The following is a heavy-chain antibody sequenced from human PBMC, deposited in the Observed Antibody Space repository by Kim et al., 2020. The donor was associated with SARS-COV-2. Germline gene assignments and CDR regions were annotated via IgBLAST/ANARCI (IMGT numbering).Heavy chain of an antibody. D-gene: IGHD4-17*01. V-gene: IGHV1-58*02. CDR3: AADFDYGDYGYYYGMDV. CDR1: GFTFTSSA. CDR2: IVVGSGNT. J-gene: IGHJ6*02. Sequence: SVKVSCKASGFTFTSSAMQWVRQARGQRLEWIGWIVVGSGNTNYAQKFQERVTITRDMSTSTAYMELSSLRSEDTAVYYCAADFDYGDYGYYYGMDVWGQGTTVTVSS.